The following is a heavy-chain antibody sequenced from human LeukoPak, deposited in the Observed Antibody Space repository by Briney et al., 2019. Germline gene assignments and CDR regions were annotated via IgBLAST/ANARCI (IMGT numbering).Heavy chain of an antibody. D-gene: IGHD3-22*01. V-gene: IGHV4-34*01. Sequence: SETLSLTCAVYGGSFSGYYWSWIRQPPGKGLEWNGEINHSGSTNYNPSLKSRVTISVDTSKNQFSLKLSSVTAADTAVYYCARDMIGMIDYWGQGTLVTVSS. J-gene: IGHJ4*02. CDR3: ARDMIGMIDY. CDR2: INHSGST. CDR1: GGSFSGYY.